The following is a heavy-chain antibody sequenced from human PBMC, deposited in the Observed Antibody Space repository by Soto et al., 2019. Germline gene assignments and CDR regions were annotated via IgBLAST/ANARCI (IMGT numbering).Heavy chain of an antibody. V-gene: IGHV4-39*02. CDR2: VHYSGST. Sequence: QLQLQESGPGLVKPSETLSLSCTVSGGSIRSSSHSWGWIRQPPGKGLEWIGCVHYSGSTYQDPSVESRGTVSVGTSKNQFSLKLGSVTAADTAVYYCARENHTNYGMDVWGQGTAVTVSS. CDR1: GGSIRSSSHS. J-gene: IGHJ6*02. CDR3: ARENHTNYGMDV.